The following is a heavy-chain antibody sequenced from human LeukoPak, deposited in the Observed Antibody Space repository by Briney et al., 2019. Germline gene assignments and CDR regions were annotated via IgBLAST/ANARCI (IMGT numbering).Heavy chain of an antibody. CDR3: AKIPGARFLEWLFFDY. V-gene: IGHV3-23*01. D-gene: IGHD3-3*01. CDR2: ISGSGGST. CDR1: GFTFSSYA. J-gene: IGHJ4*02. Sequence: PGGSLRLSCAASGFTFSSYAMSWVRQAPGKGLEWVSAISGSGGSTYYADSVKGRFTISRDNSKNTLYLQMNSLRAEDTAVYYCAKIPGARFLEWLFFDYWGQGTLVTVSS.